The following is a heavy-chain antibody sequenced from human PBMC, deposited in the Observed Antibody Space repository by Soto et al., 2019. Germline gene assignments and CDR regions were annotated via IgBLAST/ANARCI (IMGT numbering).Heavy chain of an antibody. V-gene: IGHV3-23*01. CDR2: VGGGGGTT. CDR3: TKSQGPVRTVNPYTVPSSSFYFDL. D-gene: IGHD4-17*01. Sequence: GGSLRLSCTASGFSFSSYAMSWVRQAPGGGLEWVSFVGGGGGTTFSADSVKGRFTISRDNSKNTVYLQMSSLRPEGTAIYYCTKSQGPVRTVNPYTVPSSSFYFDLWGQGTQVTVSS. CDR1: GFSFSSYA. J-gene: IGHJ4*02.